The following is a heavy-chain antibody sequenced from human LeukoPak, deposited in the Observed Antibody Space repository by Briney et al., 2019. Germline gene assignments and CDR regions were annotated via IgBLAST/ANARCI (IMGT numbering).Heavy chain of an antibody. CDR2: IRYDASNK. Sequence: GGSLRLSCAASGFTFSSYGMHWLRQAPGKGLEWVAYIRYDASNKYYADSVTGRLTISRDNSKNTLYLQMNSLRAEDTAVYYCAKDEVGGDYRFDYWGQGILVTVSS. J-gene: IGHJ4*02. CDR3: AKDEVGGDYRFDY. CDR1: GFTFSSYG. V-gene: IGHV3-30*02. D-gene: IGHD4-17*01.